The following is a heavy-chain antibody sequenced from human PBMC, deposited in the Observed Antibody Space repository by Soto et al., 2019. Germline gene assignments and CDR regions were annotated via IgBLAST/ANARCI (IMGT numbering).Heavy chain of an antibody. Sequence: EVQLLESGGGLVQPGGSLRLSCAASGFTFSSYAMSWVRQAPGKGLEWVSAISGSGGSTYYADSVKGRFTISRDNSKNTLYLQMNSLRAEDTAVYYCAKGHRIISTSYRDWFDPWGQGTLVTVSS. D-gene: IGHD2-2*01. J-gene: IGHJ5*02. V-gene: IGHV3-23*01. CDR2: ISGSGGST. CDR1: GFTFSSYA. CDR3: AKGHRIISTSYRDWFDP.